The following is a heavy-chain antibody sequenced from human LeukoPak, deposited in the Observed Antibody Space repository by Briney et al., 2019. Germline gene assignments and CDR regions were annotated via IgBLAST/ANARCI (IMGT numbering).Heavy chain of an antibody. CDR1: GFTFSSYA. Sequence: GGSLRLSCAASGFTFSSYALNWVRQAPGKGLEWVSSISGSGGSTYYADSVKGRFTISRDNSKNTLYLQMNSLRAEDTAVYYCAKGVTSGWYVRIDYWGQGPLVTVSS. CDR2: ISGSGGST. CDR3: AKGVTSGWYVRIDY. D-gene: IGHD6-19*01. J-gene: IGHJ4*02. V-gene: IGHV3-23*01.